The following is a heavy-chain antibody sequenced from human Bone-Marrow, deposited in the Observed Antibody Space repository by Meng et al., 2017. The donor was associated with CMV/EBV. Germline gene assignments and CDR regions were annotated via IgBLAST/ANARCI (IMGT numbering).Heavy chain of an antibody. Sequence: GESLKISCATSGFTFSNAWMSWVRQGPGKGLEWVANIGQDGREKYHLDSLRGRFTISRDNAKNSLYLQMNSLRAEDTAVYYCASYDYGGNRIFDYWGQETLVTVSS. CDR3: ASYDYGGNRIFDY. CDR1: GFTFSNAW. CDR2: IGQDGREK. V-gene: IGHV3-7*01. J-gene: IGHJ4*02. D-gene: IGHD4-23*01.